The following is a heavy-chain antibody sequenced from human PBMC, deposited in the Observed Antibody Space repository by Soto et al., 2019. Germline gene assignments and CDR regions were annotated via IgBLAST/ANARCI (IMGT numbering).Heavy chain of an antibody. J-gene: IGHJ6*02. V-gene: IGHV4-34*01. Sequence: PSDTLSLTCAVYGGSFSGYYWSWIRQPPGKGLEWIGEINHSGSTNYNPSLKSRVTISVDTSKNQFSLKLSSVTAADTAVYYCARGIAALYYYYGMDVWGQGTTVTVSS. CDR3: ARGIAALYYYYGMDV. CDR1: GGSFSGYY. D-gene: IGHD6-6*01. CDR2: INHSGST.